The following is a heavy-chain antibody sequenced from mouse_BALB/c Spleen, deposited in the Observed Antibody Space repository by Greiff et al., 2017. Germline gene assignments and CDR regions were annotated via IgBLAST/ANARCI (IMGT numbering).Heavy chain of an antibody. V-gene: IGHV5-4*02. J-gene: IGHJ4*01. D-gene: IGHD2-14*01. Sequence: EVQVVESGGGLVKPGGSLKLSCAASGFTFSDYYMYWVRQTPEKRLEWVATISDGGSYTYYPDSVKGRFTISRDNAKNNLYLQMSSLKSEDTAMYYCARGDYRYDEGYYYAMDYWGQGTSVTVSS. CDR3: ARGDYRYDEGYYYAMDY. CDR1: GFTFSDYY. CDR2: ISDGGSYT.